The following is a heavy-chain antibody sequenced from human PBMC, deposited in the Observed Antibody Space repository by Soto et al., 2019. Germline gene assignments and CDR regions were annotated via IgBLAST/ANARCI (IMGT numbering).Heavy chain of an antibody. CDR2: IYSSGST. CDR3: ARGQRFSDWFDP. J-gene: IGHJ5*02. CDR1: GGTISGYY. V-gene: IGHV4-4*07. D-gene: IGHD3-3*01. Sequence: SESLSLTCTVTGGTISGYYWTWIRQSAGGGLEWIGRIYSSGSTNYNPSLKSRVTISLDTSMNHFSLRLSSVTAADTAVYYCARGQRFSDWFDPWGQGTLVTVSS.